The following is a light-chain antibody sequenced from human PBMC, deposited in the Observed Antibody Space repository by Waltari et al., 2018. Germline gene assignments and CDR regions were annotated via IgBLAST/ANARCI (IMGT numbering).Light chain of an antibody. CDR3: QQYNNWPPYT. J-gene: IGKJ2*01. Sequence: EIVMTQSPATLSVSTGERATLSCRASQSVSSNLAWYQQKPGQAPRLLIYGASTSATGSPARFSGSGSGTEFTLTISSMQSEDFAVYYCQQYNNWPPYTFGQGTKLEIK. CDR2: GAS. V-gene: IGKV3-15*01. CDR1: QSVSSN.